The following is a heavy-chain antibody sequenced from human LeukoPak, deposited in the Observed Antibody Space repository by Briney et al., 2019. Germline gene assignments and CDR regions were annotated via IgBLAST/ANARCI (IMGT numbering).Heavy chain of an antibody. J-gene: IGHJ4*02. CDR3: ASLARILRFLEWLSFDY. D-gene: IGHD3-3*01. V-gene: IGHV4-39*01. CDR2: IYYSGST. CDR1: GGSISSSSYY. Sequence: SETLSLTCTVSGGSISSSSYYWGWIRQPPGKGLEWIGSIYYSGSTYYNPSLKSRVTISVDTSKNQFSLKLSSVTAADTAVYYCASLARILRFLEWLSFDYWGQGTLVTVSS.